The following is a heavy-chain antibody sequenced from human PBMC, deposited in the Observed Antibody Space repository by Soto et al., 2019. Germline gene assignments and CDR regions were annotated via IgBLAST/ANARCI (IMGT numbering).Heavy chain of an antibody. CDR1: GFTFSSYW. V-gene: IGHV3-7*01. Sequence: GGSLRLSCAASGFTFSSYWMSWVRQAPGKGLEWVANIKQDGSEKYYVDSVKGRFTISRDNAKNSLYLQMNSLRAEDTAVYYCARDRREDDDYGDYVSDYWGQGTLVTVSS. CDR3: ARDRREDDDYGDYVSDY. CDR2: IKQDGSEK. D-gene: IGHD4-17*01. J-gene: IGHJ4*02.